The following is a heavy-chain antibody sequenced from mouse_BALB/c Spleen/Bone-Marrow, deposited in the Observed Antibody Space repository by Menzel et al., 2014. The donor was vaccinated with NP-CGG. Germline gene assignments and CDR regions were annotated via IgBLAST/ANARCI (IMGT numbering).Heavy chain of an antibody. J-gene: IGHJ3*01. D-gene: IGHD1-1*01. V-gene: IGHV7-3*02. CDR3: ARDEDLLWFTY. Sequence: EVKLMESGGGLVQPGGPLRLSCATSGFTFTDYYMSWVRQPPGKALEWLGFIRNKANGYTTEYSASAKGRFTISRDNSQSILYLQMLPLRGQEGAAYDGARDEDLLWFTYWGQGTLRTVSA. CDR1: GFTFTDYY. CDR2: IRNKANGYTT.